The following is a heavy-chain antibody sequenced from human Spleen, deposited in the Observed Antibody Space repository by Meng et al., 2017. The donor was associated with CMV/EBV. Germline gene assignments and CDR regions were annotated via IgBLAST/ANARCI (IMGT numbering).Heavy chain of an antibody. CDR2: IYYGGNT. D-gene: IGHD6-6*01. CDR1: GGSISSYY. V-gene: IGHV4-59*01. Sequence: SETLSLTCTVSGGSISSYYWSWIRQPPGKGLEWIGHIYYGGNTNYNPSLKSRVTISVDTSKNQFSLRLSSVTAADTAVYYCARSWQLAPFDYWGQGTLVTVSS. J-gene: IGHJ4*02. CDR3: ARSWQLAPFDY.